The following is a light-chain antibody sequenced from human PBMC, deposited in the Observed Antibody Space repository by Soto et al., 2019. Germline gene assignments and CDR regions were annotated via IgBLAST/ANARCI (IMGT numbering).Light chain of an antibody. CDR3: QQYGNSRT. CDR1: PSVGSSY. V-gene: IGKV3-20*01. J-gene: IGKJ3*01. Sequence: EIVLTQSPGPLSLSPGERASLSCRASPSVGSSYLAWYQQKPGQAPRLLIYAASSRATGIPDSLSGSGSGADFTLTISRLEPEDFAVYYCQQYGNSRTFGPGTKVDIK. CDR2: AAS.